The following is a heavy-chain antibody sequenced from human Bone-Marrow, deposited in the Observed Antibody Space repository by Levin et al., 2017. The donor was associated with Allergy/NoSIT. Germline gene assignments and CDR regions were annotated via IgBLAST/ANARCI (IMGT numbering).Heavy chain of an antibody. CDR3: AREYFYYMDV. CDR2: IYHTGET. Sequence: RASETLSLTCAASGFTVSNYYMNWVRQAPGKGLEWVSLIYHTGETHYADSVKGRFTISRDNSKNTLYLQMNNLRAEDTAMYYCAREYFYYMDVWGRGTTVTVSS. V-gene: IGHV3-53*01. CDR1: GFTVSNYY. J-gene: IGHJ6*03. D-gene: IGHD3-10*01.